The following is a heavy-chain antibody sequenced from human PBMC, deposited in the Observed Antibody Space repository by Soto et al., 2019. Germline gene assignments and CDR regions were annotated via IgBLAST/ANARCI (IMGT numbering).Heavy chain of an antibody. V-gene: IGHV3-53*04. CDR1: GFTVSSNY. D-gene: IGHD4-17*01. CDR2: IYSGGST. J-gene: IGHJ4*02. Sequence: ESGGGLVQPGGSLRLSCAASGFTVSSNYMSWVRQAPGKGLVWVSVIYSGGSTYYADSVKGRFTISRHNSKNTLYLQMNSLRAEDTAVYYCARGGPYGEVDYWGQGTLVTVSS. CDR3: ARGGPYGEVDY.